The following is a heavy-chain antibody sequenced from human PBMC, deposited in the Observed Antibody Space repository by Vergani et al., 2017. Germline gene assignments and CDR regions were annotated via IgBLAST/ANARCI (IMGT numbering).Heavy chain of an antibody. D-gene: IGHD4-17*01. V-gene: IGHV3-30*03. J-gene: IGHJ5*02. CDR1: GFTFSSYG. CDR3: ARDPGGDYAFFWFDP. Sequence: QVQLVESGGGVVQPGRSLRLSCAASGFTFSSYGMHWVRQAPGKGLEWVAVISYDGSNKYYADSVKGRFTISRDNSKNTLYLQMNSLRAEDTAVYYCARDPGGDYAFFWFDPWGQGTLVTVSS. CDR2: ISYDGSNK.